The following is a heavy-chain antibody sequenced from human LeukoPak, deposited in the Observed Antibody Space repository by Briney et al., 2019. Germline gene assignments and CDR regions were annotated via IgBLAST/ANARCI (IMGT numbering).Heavy chain of an antibody. J-gene: IGHJ4*02. V-gene: IGHV1-2*02. CDR1: GYTFTGYY. CDR2: INPNSGGT. D-gene: IGHD6-13*01. Sequence: VASVKVSCKASGYTFTGYYMHWVRQAPGQGLEWMGWINPNSGGTNYAQKFQGRVTMTRDTSISTAYMELSRLRSDDTAVYYCAHLAAAGSGYWGQGTLVTVSS. CDR3: AHLAAAGSGY.